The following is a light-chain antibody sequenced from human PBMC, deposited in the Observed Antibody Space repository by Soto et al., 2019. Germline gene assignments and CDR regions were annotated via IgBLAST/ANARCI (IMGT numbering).Light chain of an antibody. V-gene: IGKV3-11*01. Sequence: EIVLTQSPATLSLSPGERATLSCRASQSVSSYLAWYQQKPGQAPRLLIYNASNRATGIRARFSGSGSGTDLTLTISSLEPEDFAVYYCQQRSNWPRTTFGQGTRLEIK. J-gene: IGKJ5*01. CDR1: QSVSSY. CDR3: QQRSNWPRTT. CDR2: NAS.